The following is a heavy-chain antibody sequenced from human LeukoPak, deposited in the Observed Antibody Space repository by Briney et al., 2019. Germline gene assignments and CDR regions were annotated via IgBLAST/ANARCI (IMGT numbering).Heavy chain of an antibody. CDR1: GFTVSSNY. V-gene: IGHV3-15*01. CDR3: TTDSSSNFDY. J-gene: IGHJ4*02. CDR2: IKSKTDGGTT. D-gene: IGHD2/OR15-2a*01. Sequence: GGSLRLSCAASGFTVSSNYMSWVRQAPGKGLEWVGRIKSKTDGGTTDYAAPVRGRFTISRDDSKNTLYLQMNSLKTEDTAVYYCTTDSSSNFDYWGQGTLVTVSS.